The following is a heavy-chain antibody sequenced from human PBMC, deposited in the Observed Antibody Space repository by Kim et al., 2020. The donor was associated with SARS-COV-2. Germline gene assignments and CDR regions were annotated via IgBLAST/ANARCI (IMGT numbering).Heavy chain of an antibody. J-gene: IGHJ4*02. CDR3: ARWYRSSAYDH. V-gene: IGHV4-59*13. Sequence: SETLSLTCTVSGGSISGYYWNWIRQPPGKGLEWIGYIYYSGSTNYNPSLKSRVTMSVDRSKNQLSLKLSSVTAADTAVYYCARWYRSSAYDHWGQGTLVTVSS. CDR2: IYYSGST. D-gene: IGHD6-6*01. CDR1: GGSISGYY.